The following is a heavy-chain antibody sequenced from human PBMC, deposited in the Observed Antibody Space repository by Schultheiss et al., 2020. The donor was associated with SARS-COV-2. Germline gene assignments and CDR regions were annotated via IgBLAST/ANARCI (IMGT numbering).Heavy chain of an antibody. CDR2: INHSGST. D-gene: IGHD6-19*01. CDR1: GGSISGYY. Sequence: SETLSLTCTVSGGSISGYYWSWIRQPPGKGLEWIGEINHSGSTNYNPSLKSRVTISVDKSKNQFSLKLSSVTAADTAVYYCARAYSSGWYDYWGQGTLVTVSS. CDR3: ARAYSSGWYDY. J-gene: IGHJ4*02. V-gene: IGHV4-34*01.